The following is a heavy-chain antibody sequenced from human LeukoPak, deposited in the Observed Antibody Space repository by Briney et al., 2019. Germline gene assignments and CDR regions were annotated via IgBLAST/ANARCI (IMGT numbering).Heavy chain of an antibody. Sequence: GGSLRLSCAASGFTFSNYGIHWVRQAPGKGLEWVAFIRYDGIDTYYADSVKGRFTTSRDSSRNTVYLQVNSLRDDDTAVYYCAKSPYRGGSSWTEFDYWGQGTLVTVSS. J-gene: IGHJ4*02. CDR2: IRYDGIDT. CDR3: AKSPYRGGSSWTEFDY. D-gene: IGHD2-2*01. CDR1: GFTFSNYG. V-gene: IGHV3-30*02.